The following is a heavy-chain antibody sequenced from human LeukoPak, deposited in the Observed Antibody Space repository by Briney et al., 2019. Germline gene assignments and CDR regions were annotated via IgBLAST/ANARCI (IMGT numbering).Heavy chain of an antibody. J-gene: IGHJ3*02. CDR2: VNPNSGNT. V-gene: IGHV1-8*01. Sequence: ASVKVSCKASGYTFTSYDINWVRQATGQGLEWMGWVNPNSGNTGYAQKFQGRVTMTRNTSISTAYMELSSLRSEDTAVYYCASSRPYYDILTGYYFDIWGQGTMVTVSS. CDR1: GYTFTSYD. CDR3: ASSRPYYDILTGYYFDI. D-gene: IGHD3-9*01.